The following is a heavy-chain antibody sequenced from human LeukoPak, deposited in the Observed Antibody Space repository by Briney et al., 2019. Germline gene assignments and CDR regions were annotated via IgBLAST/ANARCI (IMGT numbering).Heavy chain of an antibody. D-gene: IGHD3-16*01. CDR1: GYTFTNYG. CDR3: ARGLGIISCCESLNWFDP. J-gene: IGHJ5*02. Sequence: GASVKVSCKASGYTFTNYGITWVRQAPGQGLEWMGWVSTHNGYTKYAQKFQGRVTMTTDTSTSTAYMELGSLRSDDTAVYYCARGLGIISCCESLNWFDPWGQGTLVSVSS. CDR2: VSTHNGYT. V-gene: IGHV1-18*01.